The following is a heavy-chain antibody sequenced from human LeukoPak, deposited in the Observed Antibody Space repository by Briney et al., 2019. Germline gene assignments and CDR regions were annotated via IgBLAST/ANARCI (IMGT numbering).Heavy chain of an antibody. Sequence: GASVKVSCKASGYTFTSYGISWVRQAPGQGLEWMGWINPNSGGTNYAQKFQGRVTMTRDTSISTAYMELSRLRSDDTAVYYCARAGPEVNYYYGMDVWGQGTTVTVSS. CDR1: GYTFTSYG. CDR2: INPNSGGT. CDR3: ARAGPEVNYYYGMDV. V-gene: IGHV1-2*02. J-gene: IGHJ6*02. D-gene: IGHD6-19*01.